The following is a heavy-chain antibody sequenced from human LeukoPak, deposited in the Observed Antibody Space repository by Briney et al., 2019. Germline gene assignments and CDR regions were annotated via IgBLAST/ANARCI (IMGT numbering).Heavy chain of an antibody. D-gene: IGHD2-2*01. CDR3: ARDRDCSSTSCYYYGMDV. CDR1: GFTFSDYY. CDR2: ISSSGSTI. Sequence: GGSLRLSCAASGFTFSDYYMSWIRQAPGKGLEWVSYISSSGSTIYYADSVKGRFTISRDNSKNTLYLQMNSLRAEDTAVYYCARDRDCSSTSCYYYGMDVWGQGTTVTVSS. J-gene: IGHJ6*02. V-gene: IGHV3-11*04.